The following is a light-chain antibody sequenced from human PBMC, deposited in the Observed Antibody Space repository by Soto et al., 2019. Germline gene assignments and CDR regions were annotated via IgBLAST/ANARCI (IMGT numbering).Light chain of an antibody. CDR1: QSASSSY. V-gene: IGKV3-11*01. CDR3: QQRSNWPSIT. J-gene: IGKJ5*01. CDR2: DAS. Sequence: DIVLTQSPGTLSLSPGERATLSCRASQSASSSYLAWYQQKPGQAPRLLIYDASNRATGIPARFSGSGSGTDFTLTISSLEPEDFAVYYCQQRSNWPSITFGQGTRLEIK.